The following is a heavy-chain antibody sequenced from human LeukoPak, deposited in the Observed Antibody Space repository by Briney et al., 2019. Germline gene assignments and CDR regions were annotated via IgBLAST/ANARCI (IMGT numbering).Heavy chain of an antibody. CDR3: ARTVRIAAAGTYFDY. CDR1: GYTFTSYA. Sequence: ASVKVSCKASGYTFTSYATNWVRQAPGQGLEWMGIINPSGSSTSYAQKFQGRVTMTRDTPTSTVYMELSSLRSEDTAVYYCARTVRIAAAGTYFDYWGQGTLVTVSS. V-gene: IGHV1-46*01. CDR2: INPSGSST. D-gene: IGHD6-13*01. J-gene: IGHJ4*02.